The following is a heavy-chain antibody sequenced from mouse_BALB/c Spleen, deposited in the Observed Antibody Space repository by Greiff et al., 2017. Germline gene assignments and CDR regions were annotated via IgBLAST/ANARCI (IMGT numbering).Heavy chain of an antibody. V-gene: IGHV5-15*02. Sequence: EVKLVESGGGLVQPGGSRKLSCAASGFTFSDYGMAWVRQAPGKGPEWVAFISNLAYSIYYADTVTGRFTISRENAKNTLYLEMSSLRSEDTAMYYCARSMITRAMDYWGQGTSVTVSS. CDR3: ARSMITRAMDY. CDR2: ISNLAYSI. J-gene: IGHJ4*01. CDR1: GFTFSDYG. D-gene: IGHD2-4*01.